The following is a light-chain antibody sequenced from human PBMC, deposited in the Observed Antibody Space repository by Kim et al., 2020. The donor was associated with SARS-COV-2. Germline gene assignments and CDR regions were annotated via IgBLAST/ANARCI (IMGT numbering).Light chain of an antibody. CDR1: RSVSSIY. V-gene: IGKV3-20*01. Sequence: APGESATPSCRASRSVSSIYLAWYQQKPGQAPRLLIYGASSRATGIPDRFSGSGSGTDFTLTISRLEPEDFAVYYCQQYGNSPITFGQGTRLEIK. J-gene: IGKJ5*01. CDR2: GAS. CDR3: QQYGNSPIT.